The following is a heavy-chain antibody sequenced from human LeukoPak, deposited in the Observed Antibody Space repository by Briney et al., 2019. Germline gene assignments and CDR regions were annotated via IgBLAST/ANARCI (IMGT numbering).Heavy chain of an antibody. CDR3: ARDRDIGTYYYYYGMDV. D-gene: IGHD1-26*01. V-gene: IGHV4-30-2*01. CDR1: GGSISSGGYS. CDR2: IYHSGST. Sequence: SQTLSLTCAVSGGSISSGGYSWSWIRQPPGKGLEWIGYIYHSGSTYYSPSLKSRVTISVDRSENQFSLKLSSVTAADTAVYYCARDRDIGTYYYYYGMDVWGQGTTVTVSS. J-gene: IGHJ6*02.